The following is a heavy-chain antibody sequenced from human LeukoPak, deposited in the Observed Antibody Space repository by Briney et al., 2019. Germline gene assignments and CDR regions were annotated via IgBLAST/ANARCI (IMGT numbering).Heavy chain of an antibody. V-gene: IGHV3-15*01. Sequence: GESLRLSCAASGFTFSNAWMSWVRQAPGKGLEWVGRIKSKTDGGTTDYAAPVKGRFTISRDDSKNTLYLQMNSLKTEDTAVYYCTTDAIFVVVVAANAFDIWGQGTMVTVSS. CDR3: TTDAIFVVVVAANAFDI. CDR2: IKSKTDGGTT. CDR1: GFTFSNAW. D-gene: IGHD2-15*01. J-gene: IGHJ3*02.